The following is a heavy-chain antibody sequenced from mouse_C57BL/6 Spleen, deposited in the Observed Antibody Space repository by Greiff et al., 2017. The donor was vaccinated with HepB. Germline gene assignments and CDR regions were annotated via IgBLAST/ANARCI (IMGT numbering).Heavy chain of an antibody. V-gene: IGHV5-9-1*02. J-gene: IGHJ3*01. CDR2: ISSGGDYI. CDR1: GFTFSSYA. D-gene: IGHD4-1*01. Sequence: EVKVEESGEGLVKPGGSLKLSCAASGFTFSSYALSWVRQTPEKRLEWVAYISSGGDYIYYADTVKGRFTISRDNARNTLYLQMSSLKSEDTAMYYCTRDGANWAWFAYWGQGTLVTVSA. CDR3: TRDGANWAWFAY.